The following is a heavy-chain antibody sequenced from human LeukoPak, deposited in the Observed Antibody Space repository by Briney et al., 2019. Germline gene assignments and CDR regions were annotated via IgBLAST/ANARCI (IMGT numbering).Heavy chain of an antibody. D-gene: IGHD1-26*01. CDR2: IYYSGST. CDR1: VGSISRYY. Sequence: SETLSLTCTVSVGSISRYYWSCIQQPPRKGLEWIGYIYYSGSTNYNPSLKSRVTISVDVSKNQLSLKLSSVSAADTAVYYCARSPMWGSVYFDYSGQRTPVTAYS. V-gene: IGHV4-59*01. J-gene: IGHJ4*02. CDR3: ARSPMWGSVYFDY.